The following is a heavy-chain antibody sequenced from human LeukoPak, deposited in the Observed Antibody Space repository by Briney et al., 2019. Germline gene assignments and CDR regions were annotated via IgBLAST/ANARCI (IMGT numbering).Heavy chain of an antibody. D-gene: IGHD3-22*01. CDR3: ARYGWAYDNSGYLFDY. J-gene: IGHJ4*02. V-gene: IGHV1-18*01. Sequence: ASVKVSCKASGYTFTSYGISWVRQAPGQGLEWMGWISAYNGNTNYAQKLQGRVTMTTDTSTSTAYMELRSLRSDDTAVYYCARYGWAYDNSGYLFDYWGQGTLVTVSS. CDR1: GYTFTSYG. CDR2: ISAYNGNT.